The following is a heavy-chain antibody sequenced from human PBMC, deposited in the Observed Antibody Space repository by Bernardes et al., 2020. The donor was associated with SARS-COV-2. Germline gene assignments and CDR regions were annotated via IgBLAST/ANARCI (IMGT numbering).Heavy chain of an antibody. D-gene: IGHD3-10*01. Sequence: SETLSLTCTVSGGSISSYYWSWIRQPAGKGLEWIGRIYTSGSTNYNPSLKSRVTMSVDTSKNQFSLKLSSVTAADTAVYYCARDSGPTDVRAFEIWGRGTLVTVSS. CDR2: IYTSGST. CDR1: GGSISSYY. CDR3: ARDSGPTDVRAFEI. J-gene: IGHJ3*02. V-gene: IGHV4-4*07.